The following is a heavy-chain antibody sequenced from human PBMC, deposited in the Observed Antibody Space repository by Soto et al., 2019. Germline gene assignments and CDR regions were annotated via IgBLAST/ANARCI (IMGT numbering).Heavy chain of an antibody. J-gene: IGHJ5*02. CDR1: GGSISSSIYY. CDR3: ARSDIVVVPATFDP. Sequence: QLQLQESGPGLVKPSETLSLTCTVSGGSISSSIYYWGWIRQPPGKALEWIGSIYYSGSTYYNPSLKSRVTISVDTSKNQFSLKLSSVTAADTAVYYCARSDIVVVPATFDPCGQGTLVTVSS. V-gene: IGHV4-39*01. D-gene: IGHD2-2*01. CDR2: IYYSGST.